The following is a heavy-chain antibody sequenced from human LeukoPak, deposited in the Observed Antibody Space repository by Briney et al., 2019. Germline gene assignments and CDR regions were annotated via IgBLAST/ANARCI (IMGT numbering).Heavy chain of an antibody. D-gene: IGHD2-8*01. CDR2: IYYSGST. CDR3: ARDFSLMVYAIPVNYFDY. Sequence: PSETLSLTCTVSGGSISSYYWSWIRQPPGKGLEWIGYIYYSGSTNYNPSLKSRVTISVDTSKNQFSLKLSSVTAADTAVYYCARDFSLMVYAIPVNYFDYWGQGTLVTVSS. CDR1: GGSISSYY. J-gene: IGHJ4*02. V-gene: IGHV4-59*01.